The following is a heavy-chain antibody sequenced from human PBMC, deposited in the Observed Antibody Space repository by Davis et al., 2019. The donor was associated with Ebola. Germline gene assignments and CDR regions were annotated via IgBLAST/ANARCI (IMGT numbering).Heavy chain of an antibody. CDR1: GFTFSSYA. CDR3: AKGTTMVQGAFLNY. V-gene: IGHV3-23*01. CDR2: ISGSGGST. D-gene: IGHD3-10*01. J-gene: IGHJ4*02. Sequence: PGGSLRLSCAASGFTFSSYAMSWVRQAPGKGLEWVLAISGSGGSTYYADSVKGRFTISRDNSKNTLYLQMNSLRAEDTAVYYCAKGTTMVQGAFLNYWGQGTLVTVSS.